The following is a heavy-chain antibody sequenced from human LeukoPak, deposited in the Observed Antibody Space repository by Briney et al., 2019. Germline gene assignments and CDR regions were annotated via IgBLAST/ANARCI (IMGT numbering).Heavy chain of an antibody. CDR1: GGTFSSYA. Sequence: SVKVSCKASGGTFSSYAISWVRQAPGQGLEWMRRIIPILGIANYAQKFQGRVTITADKSTSTAYMELSSLRSEDTAVYYCARDNLWELTREVDWFDPWGQGTLVTVSS. D-gene: IGHD1-26*01. V-gene: IGHV1-69*04. J-gene: IGHJ5*02. CDR2: IIPILGIA. CDR3: ARDNLWELTREVDWFDP.